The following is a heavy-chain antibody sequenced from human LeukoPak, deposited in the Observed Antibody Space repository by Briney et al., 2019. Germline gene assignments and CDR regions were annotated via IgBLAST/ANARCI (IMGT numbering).Heavy chain of an antibody. V-gene: IGHV1-69*05. J-gene: IGHJ6*03. Sequence: SVKVSCKASGGTFSSYAISWVRQAPGQGLEWMGGIIPIFGTANYAQKFQGRVTITTDESTSTAYMELSSLRSEDTAVYYCARGGGTYYDFWSGYSNYYYYMDVWGKGTTVTVSS. CDR1: GGTFSSYA. CDR2: IIPIFGTA. CDR3: ARGGGTYYDFWSGYSNYYYYMDV. D-gene: IGHD3-3*01.